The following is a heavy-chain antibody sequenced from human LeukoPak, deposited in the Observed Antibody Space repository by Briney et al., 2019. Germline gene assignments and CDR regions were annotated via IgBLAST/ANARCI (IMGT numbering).Heavy chain of an antibody. CDR1: AFTFSSYA. J-gene: IGHJ4*02. CDR2: ISYDGSNK. Sequence: GGSLRLSCVASAFTFSSYAIHWVRQAPGKGLEWVAVISYDGSNKYYADSVKGRFTISRDNSKNTVYLQMKSLRADDTAVYYCARDQMAAGGNLDPYFDYWGQGTLVTVSS. V-gene: IGHV3-30-3*01. CDR3: ARDQMAAGGNLDPYFDY. D-gene: IGHD6-13*01.